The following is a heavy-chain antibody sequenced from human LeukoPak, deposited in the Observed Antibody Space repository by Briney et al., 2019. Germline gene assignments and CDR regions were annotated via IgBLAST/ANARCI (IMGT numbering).Heavy chain of an antibody. D-gene: IGHD3-16*01. V-gene: IGHV1-8*01. Sequence: ASVKVSCKASGYTFTSYDINWVRQATGQGLEWMGWMNPNSGNTGYAQKFQGRVTMTRNTSISTAYMELSSLRSKDTAVYYCARALRARPGFDPWGQGTLVTVSS. CDR2: MNPNSGNT. CDR3: ARALRARPGFDP. CDR1: GYTFTSYD. J-gene: IGHJ5*02.